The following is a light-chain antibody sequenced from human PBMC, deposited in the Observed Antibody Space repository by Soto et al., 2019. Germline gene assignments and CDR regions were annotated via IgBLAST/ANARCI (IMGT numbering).Light chain of an antibody. CDR3: QQYNNWPPWT. V-gene: IGKV3-15*01. Sequence: DMVMTKYPDTLSVSPGERSTLSCMASQSVSSNLAWYQQKPGQAPRLLIYGASTRATGIPARFSGSGSGTEFTLTISSLQSEDFAVYYCQQYNNWPPWTFGQG. J-gene: IGKJ1*01. CDR1: QSVSSN. CDR2: GAS.